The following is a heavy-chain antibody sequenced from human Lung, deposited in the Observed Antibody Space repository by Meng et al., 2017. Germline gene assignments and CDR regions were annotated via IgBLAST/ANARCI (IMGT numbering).Heavy chain of an antibody. V-gene: IGHV3-21*01. CDR1: EFTFSDYG. D-gene: IGHD2-15*01. CDR2: ISNTGKYI. Sequence: EVQLGESGGGPGKPVGSLRPSCAASEFTFSDYGMNWVRQAPGKGLEWVSFISNTGKYIYYADSAKGRFTISRDNAKNSLYLQINSLRAEDTAVYYCARGSYQPLLLSVLDYWGQGTLVTVSS. CDR3: ARGSYQPLLLSVLDY. J-gene: IGHJ4*02.